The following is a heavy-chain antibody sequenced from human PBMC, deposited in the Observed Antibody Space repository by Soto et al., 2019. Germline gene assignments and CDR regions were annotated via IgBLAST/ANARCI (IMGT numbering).Heavy chain of an antibody. V-gene: IGHV4-31*03. CDR1: GGSISSGGYY. CDR2: IYYTGST. Sequence: QVQLQESGPGLVKPSQTLSLTCTVSGGSISSGGYYWSWIRQHPGKGLEWIGYIYYTGSTYYNPALKSRVSISVDTSKNQFSLKLSSVTAADTAVYYCATLYMVRGVRTFDYWGQGTLVTVSS. J-gene: IGHJ4*02. CDR3: ATLYMVRGVRTFDY. D-gene: IGHD3-10*01.